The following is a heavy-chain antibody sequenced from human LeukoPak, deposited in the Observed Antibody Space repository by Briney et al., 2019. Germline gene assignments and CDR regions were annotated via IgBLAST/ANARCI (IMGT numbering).Heavy chain of an antibody. CDR1: GYTFTSYG. D-gene: IGHD4-23*01. CDR2: ISAYNGNT. V-gene: IGHV1-18*01. Sequence: ASVKVSCKASGYTFTSYGISWVRQAPGQGLEWVGWISAYNGNTNYAQKLQGRVTMTTDTSTSTAYMELRSLRSDDTAVYYCARVYGGFGYFDYWGRGPLVSVSS. J-gene: IGHJ4*02. CDR3: ARVYGGFGYFDY.